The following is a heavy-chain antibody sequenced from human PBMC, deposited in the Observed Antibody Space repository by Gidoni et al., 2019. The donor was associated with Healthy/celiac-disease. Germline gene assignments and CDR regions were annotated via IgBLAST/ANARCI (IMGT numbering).Heavy chain of an antibody. V-gene: IGHV1-3*01. CDR3: ARDLPWELRREDENY. Sequence: QVQLEQSRAGVKKPGASVKESCKASGYTYTSYAMHWVRQAPGQRLEWMGWINAGNGNTRYSQKFQGRVTITRDTSASTAYMALSSLRSEDTAVYYCARDLPWELRREDENYWGQGTLVTVSS. J-gene: IGHJ4*02. CDR2: INAGNGNT. CDR1: GYTYTSYA. D-gene: IGHD1-26*01.